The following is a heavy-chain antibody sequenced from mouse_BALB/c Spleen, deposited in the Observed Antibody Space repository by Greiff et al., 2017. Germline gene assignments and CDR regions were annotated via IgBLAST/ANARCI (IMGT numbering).Heavy chain of an antibody. CDR1: GFSLTSYD. D-gene: IGHD2-1*01. V-gene: IGHV2-9-2*01. Sequence: QVHVKQSGPGLVAPSQSLSITCTVSGFSLTSYDISWIRQPPGKGLEWLGVIWTGGGTNYNSAFMSRLSISKDNSKSQVFLKMNSLQTDDTAIYYCVRDGNYALYAMDYWGQGTSVTVSS. CDR2: IWTGGGT. J-gene: IGHJ4*01. CDR3: VRDGNYALYAMDY.